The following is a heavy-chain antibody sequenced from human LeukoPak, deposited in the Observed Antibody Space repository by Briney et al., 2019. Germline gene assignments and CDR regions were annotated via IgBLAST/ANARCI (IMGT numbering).Heavy chain of an antibody. CDR1: GYTFTSYY. CDR3: ARAGYQLPRAMFYYYYYMDV. Sequence: GASVKVSCKASGYTFTSYYMHWVRQAPGQGLEWMGIINPSGGSTSYAQKFQGRVTMTRDMSTSTVYMELSSLRSEDTAVYYCARAGYQLPRAMFYYYYYMDVWGKGTTVTISS. CDR2: INPSGGST. D-gene: IGHD2-2*01. J-gene: IGHJ6*03. V-gene: IGHV1-46*01.